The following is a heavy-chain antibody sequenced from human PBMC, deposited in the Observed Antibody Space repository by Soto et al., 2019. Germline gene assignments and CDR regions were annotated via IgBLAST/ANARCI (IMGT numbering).Heavy chain of an antibody. CDR2: IYYSGST. V-gene: IGHV4-31*03. J-gene: IGHJ4*02. CDR1: GGSISSGGYY. CDR3: ARDREIGSGSSNIDY. D-gene: IGHD3-10*01. Sequence: SETLSLTCTVSGGSISSGGYYWSWIRQHPGKGLEWIGYIYYSGSTYYNPSLKSRVTISVDTSKNQFSLKLSSVTAADTAVYYCARDREIGSGSSNIDYWGQGTLVTVSS.